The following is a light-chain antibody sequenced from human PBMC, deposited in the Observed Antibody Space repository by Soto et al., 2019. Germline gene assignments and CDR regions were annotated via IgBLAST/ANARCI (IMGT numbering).Light chain of an antibody. V-gene: IGKV3-20*01. Sequence: EVVLTQSPGTLSLSPGERATLSCRASQTVSNNYLAWYQHKPGQSPKLLIFGSSDRATGIPDRFSGSGSGTDVTLSISRLEPEDFAVYYCQQYGSSPPYTFGQVTKLEIK. CDR2: GSS. CDR3: QQYGSSPPYT. J-gene: IGKJ2*01. CDR1: QTVSNNY.